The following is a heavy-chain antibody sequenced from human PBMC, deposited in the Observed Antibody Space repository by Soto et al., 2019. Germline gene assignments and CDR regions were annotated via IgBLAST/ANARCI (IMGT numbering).Heavy chain of an antibody. J-gene: IGHJ4*02. Sequence: PGGSLRLSCSASGFTFSSYAMHWVRQAPGKGLEYVSAISSNGGSTYYADSVKGRFTISRDNSKNTLYLQMRSLRAEDTAVYYCVKDQAAVAATHFDYWGQGTLVTVSS. CDR2: ISSNGGST. CDR1: GFTFSSYA. CDR3: VKDQAAVAATHFDY. V-gene: IGHV3-64D*06. D-gene: IGHD6-19*01.